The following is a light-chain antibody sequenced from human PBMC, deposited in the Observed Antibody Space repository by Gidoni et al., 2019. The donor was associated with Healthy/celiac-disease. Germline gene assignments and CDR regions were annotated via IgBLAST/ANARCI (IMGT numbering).Light chain of an antibody. CDR1: QSISSW. J-gene: IGKJ1*01. CDR2: DAS. V-gene: IGKV1-5*01. Sequence: DLQMTQSPSTLSASVGDRVTITCRDRQSISSWLAWYQQKPGKAPKLLIYDASSLESGVPSRFSGSGSGTEFTLTISSLQPDDFATYYCQQYNSYPWTFGQGTKVEIK. CDR3: QQYNSYPWT.